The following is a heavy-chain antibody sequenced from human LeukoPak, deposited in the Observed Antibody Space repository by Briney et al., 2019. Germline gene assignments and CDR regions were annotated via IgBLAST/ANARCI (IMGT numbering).Heavy chain of an antibody. CDR1: GFTFSSYG. D-gene: IGHD3-10*01. J-gene: IGHJ6*04. CDR3: AKDVRYGSGFVYYGMDV. V-gene: IGHV3-30*18. Sequence: GRSLRLSCAASGFTFSSYGMHWVRQAPGKGLEWVAVISYDGSNKYYADSVKGRFTISRDNSKNTLYRQMNSLRAEDTAVYYCAKDVRYGSGFVYYGMDVWGKGTTVTVSS. CDR2: ISYDGSNK.